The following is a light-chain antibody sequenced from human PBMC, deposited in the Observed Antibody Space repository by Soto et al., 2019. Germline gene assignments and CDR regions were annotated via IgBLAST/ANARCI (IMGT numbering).Light chain of an antibody. CDR1: QSISNR. J-gene: IGKJ1*01. CDR3: QQSNTYPRT. Sequence: DIQMTQTPSTLSASLGDRVTITCRASQSISNRLAWYQQKPGKAPKLLIYDASSLQNGVPSRFSGSVSGTEGTITISRLQQDDGSTYDCQQSNTYPRTFGQGTKVDIK. CDR2: DAS. V-gene: IGKV1-5*01.